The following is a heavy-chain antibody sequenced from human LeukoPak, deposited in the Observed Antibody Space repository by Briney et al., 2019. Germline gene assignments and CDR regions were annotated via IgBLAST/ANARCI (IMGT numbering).Heavy chain of an antibody. Sequence: ASVKVSCKASGGTFSSYAISWVRQAPGQGLEWMGGIIPIFGTANYAQKFQGRVTITADESTSTAYMELSSLRSEDTAVYYCARDRYYDSSGPLPFDYWGQGTLVTVSS. V-gene: IGHV1-69*13. CDR2: IIPIFGTA. J-gene: IGHJ4*02. CDR1: GGTFSSYA. CDR3: ARDRYYDSSGPLPFDY. D-gene: IGHD3-22*01.